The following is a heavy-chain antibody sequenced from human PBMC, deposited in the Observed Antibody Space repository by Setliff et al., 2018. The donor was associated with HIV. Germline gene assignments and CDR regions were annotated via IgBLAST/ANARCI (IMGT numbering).Heavy chain of an antibody. D-gene: IGHD6-19*01. CDR1: GGTISNSG. V-gene: IGHV1-69*10. J-gene: IGHJ4*02. CDR2: FLPMLGIS. CDR3: ARAPHVAVAGTSGFDY. Sequence: GASVKVSCKASGGTISNSGISWVRQAPGQGLEWMGGFLPMLGISNYAQKFQGRVTITADESTSTVYMELSSLRSEDTAVYYCARAPHVAVAGTSGFDYWGQGTLVTVSS.